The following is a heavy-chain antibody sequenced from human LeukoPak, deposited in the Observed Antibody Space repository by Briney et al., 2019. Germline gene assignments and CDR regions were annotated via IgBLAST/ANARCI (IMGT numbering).Heavy chain of an antibody. CDR1: GFTLNELC. CDR2: INPNSGGT. CDR3: ARDEGRYQLPKFDP. D-gene: IGHD2-2*01. J-gene: IGHJ5*02. Sequence: GASVKISCKVSGFTLNELCMHWVRQSPGKGLEWMGWINPNSGGTNYAQKFQGRVTMTRDTSISTAYMELSRLRSDDTAVYYCARDEGRYQLPKFDPWGQGTLVTVSS. V-gene: IGHV1-2*02.